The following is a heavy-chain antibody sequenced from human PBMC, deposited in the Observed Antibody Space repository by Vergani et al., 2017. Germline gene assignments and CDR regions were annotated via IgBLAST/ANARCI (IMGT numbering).Heavy chain of an antibody. Sequence: QVQLVQSGAEVKKPGASVKVSCKASGYTFTSYDINWVRQATGQGLGWMGWMNPNSGNTGYAQKFQGRVTMTRNTSISTAYMELSSLRSEDTAVYYCARGPPVKGRTSRPFDIWGQGTMVTVSS. CDR3: ARGPPVKGRTSRPFDI. V-gene: IGHV1-8*01. J-gene: IGHJ3*02. CDR2: MNPNSGNT. D-gene: IGHD1-14*01. CDR1: GYTFTSYD.